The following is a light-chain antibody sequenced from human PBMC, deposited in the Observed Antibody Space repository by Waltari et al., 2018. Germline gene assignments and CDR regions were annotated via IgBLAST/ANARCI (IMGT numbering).Light chain of an antibody. J-gene: IGLJ2*01. Sequence: QSVLTQPPSVSAAPGQQVSIPCSGSGSHIGNNFVSWYQQQPPGTAPKLLIYDNRKRPSGIPDRFSGSKSGTSATLAITGLQTGDEADYYCATWDNSLSAAVFGGGTKLTVL. V-gene: IGLV1-51*01. CDR1: GSHIGNNF. CDR3: ATWDNSLSAAV. CDR2: DNR.